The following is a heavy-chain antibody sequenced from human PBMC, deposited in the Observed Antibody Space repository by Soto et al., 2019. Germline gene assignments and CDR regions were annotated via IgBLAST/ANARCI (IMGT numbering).Heavy chain of an antibody. V-gene: IGHV4-39*01. CDR2: TYYTGST. Sequence: SETLSLTCTVSGGSISSTRYYWGWIRQPPGKGLEWVGTTYYTGSTYYNPSLKSRVTISVDMSKNQFSLKVRSVTAADTAVYYCVSGPGTTADYWGQGTLVTVSS. J-gene: IGHJ4*02. CDR3: VSGPGTTADY. CDR1: GGSISSTRYY. D-gene: IGHD1-1*01.